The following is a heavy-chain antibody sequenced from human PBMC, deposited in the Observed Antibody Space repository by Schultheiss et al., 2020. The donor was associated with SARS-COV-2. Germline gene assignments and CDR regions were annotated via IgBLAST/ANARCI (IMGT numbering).Heavy chain of an antibody. CDR1: GFTFSSYA. Sequence: GGSLRLSCAASGFTFSSYAMSWVRQAPGKGLEWVSAISGSATSTYYADSVKGRFTISRDNSKNTLYLQMNNLRAEDTAIYYCARGQWGGEQMATTILDYWGQGTLVTVSS. V-gene: IGHV3-23*01. D-gene: IGHD5-24*01. CDR3: ARGQWGGEQMATTILDY. CDR2: ISGSATST. J-gene: IGHJ4*02.